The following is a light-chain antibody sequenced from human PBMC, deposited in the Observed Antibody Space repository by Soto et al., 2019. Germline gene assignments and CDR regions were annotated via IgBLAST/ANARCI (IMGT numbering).Light chain of an antibody. CDR1: QTIAIF. CDR3: QQSFHTPPIT. CDR2: GAS. Sequence: DIQLTQSPSSLSASVGDTVTITFRASQTIAIFLNWYQQKPGKPPMLLIYGASSLQSGVPSRFSGSGSGTDFTLTISSLQPEDFATYYCQQSFHTPPITFGQGTRLEIK. V-gene: IGKV1-39*01. J-gene: IGKJ5*01.